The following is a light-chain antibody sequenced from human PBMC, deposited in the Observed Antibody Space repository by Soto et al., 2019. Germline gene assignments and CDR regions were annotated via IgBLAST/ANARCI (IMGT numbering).Light chain of an antibody. CDR1: QSISIW. Sequence: IQMTQSPSTLSASVGDRVTITCRASQSISIWLAWYQQKPGKAPNLLIYKASSLESEVPSRFSGSGSGTEFTLTINSLQPDDAATYYCQQYKSDSTFGQGTKVEIK. V-gene: IGKV1-5*03. CDR3: QQYKSDST. J-gene: IGKJ1*01. CDR2: KAS.